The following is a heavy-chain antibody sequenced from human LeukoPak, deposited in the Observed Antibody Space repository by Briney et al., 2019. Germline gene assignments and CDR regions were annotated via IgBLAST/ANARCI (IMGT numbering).Heavy chain of an antibody. CDR2: INPSGGSI. CDR3: ARSEYGSGSSYYYYGMDV. CDR1: GYTFTSYN. D-gene: IGHD3-10*01. V-gene: IGHV1-46*01. J-gene: IGHJ6*02. Sequence: ASVKVSCKASGYTFTSYNMHWVRQAPGQGLEWMGIINPSGGSINYAQKFQGRVTITADESTSTAYMELSSLRSEDTAVYYCARSEYGSGSSYYYYGMDVWGQGTTVTVSS.